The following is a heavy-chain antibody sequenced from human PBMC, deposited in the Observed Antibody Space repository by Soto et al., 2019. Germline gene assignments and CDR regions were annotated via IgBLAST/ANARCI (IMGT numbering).Heavy chain of an antibody. CDR2: IYSGGNT. D-gene: IGHD7-27*01. V-gene: IGHV3-66*01. J-gene: IGHJ5*02. CDR3: TRRPGS. CDR1: GFTVSNNY. Sequence: EVQLVESGGGLVQPGESLRLSCAASGFTVSNNYMSWVRQAPGKGLEWVSFIYSGGNTYYADSVKGRFTISRDKSKNTLYLQMNNLRVEDTAVYYCTRRPGSWGQGTLVTASS.